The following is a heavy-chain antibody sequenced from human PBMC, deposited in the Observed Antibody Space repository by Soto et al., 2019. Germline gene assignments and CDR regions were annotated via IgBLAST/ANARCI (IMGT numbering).Heavy chain of an antibody. D-gene: IGHD3-22*01. Sequence: PGGSLRLSCAASGFTFSDHYMDWVRQAPGKGLEWVGRTRNKANRYSTYYADSVKGRFTISRDNSKNTLYLQMNSLRAEDTAVYYCAKSRYDSSGPTDYRGQGTLVTVS. CDR1: GFTFSDHY. CDR2: TRNKANRYST. J-gene: IGHJ4*02. V-gene: IGHV3-72*01. CDR3: AKSRYDSSGPTDY.